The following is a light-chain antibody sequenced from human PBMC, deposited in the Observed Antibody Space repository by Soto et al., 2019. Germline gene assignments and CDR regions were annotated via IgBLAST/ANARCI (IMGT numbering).Light chain of an antibody. CDR2: YDD. Sequence: QSVLTQPPSVSDAPRQRVTISCSGSSSNIGNNAVNWYQQLPGKAPKLLLYYDDLLPSGVSDRFSGSKSGTSASLAISGLQSEDEADYYCAAWDDSLNGVVFGGGTKVTVL. V-gene: IGLV1-36*01. CDR1: SSNIGNNA. J-gene: IGLJ2*01. CDR3: AAWDDSLNGVV.